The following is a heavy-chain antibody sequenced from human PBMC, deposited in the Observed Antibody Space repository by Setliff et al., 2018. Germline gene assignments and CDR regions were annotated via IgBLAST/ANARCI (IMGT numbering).Heavy chain of an antibody. CDR1: GFTFSSYA. J-gene: IGHJ2*01. CDR3: AKDREAAAGTGGNWYFDL. Sequence: GGSLRLSCAASGFTFSSYAMSWVRQAPGKGLEWVSVIYSGGSSTYYADSVKGRFTISRDNSKNTLYLQMNSLRAEDTAVYYCAKDREAAAGTGGNWYFDLWGRGTLVTVSS. D-gene: IGHD6-13*01. CDR2: IYSGGSST. V-gene: IGHV3-23*03.